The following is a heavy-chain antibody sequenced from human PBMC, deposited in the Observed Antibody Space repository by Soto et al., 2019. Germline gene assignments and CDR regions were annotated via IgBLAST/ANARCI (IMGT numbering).Heavy chain of an antibody. CDR1: GYICTSYW. D-gene: IGHD2-2*02. V-gene: IGHV5-51*01. J-gene: IGHJ6*02. CDR2: IYPGDSDT. CDR3: ARLAAGCSSTSCYTNYYYGMDV. Sequence: GESLNLSCKGSGYICTSYWIVWVRQIPGNGLAWMRIIYPGDSDTRYSPSFQGQVTISADKSISTAYLQWSSLKASDTAMYYCARLAAGCSSTSCYTNYYYGMDVWGQGTTVTVSS.